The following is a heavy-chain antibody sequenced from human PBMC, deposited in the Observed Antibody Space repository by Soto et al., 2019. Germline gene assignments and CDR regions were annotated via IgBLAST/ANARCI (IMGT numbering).Heavy chain of an antibody. CDR2: ISGSGGST. J-gene: IGHJ4*02. D-gene: IGHD3-3*01. V-gene: IGHV3-23*01. Sequence: GGSLRLSCAASGFTFSSYAMSWVRQAPGKGLEWVSAISGSGGSTYYADSMKGRFTISRDNSKNTLYLQMNSLRAEDTAVYYCAKAVESHDFWSGPDYWGQGTLVTVSS. CDR3: AKAVESHDFWSGPDY. CDR1: GFTFSSYA.